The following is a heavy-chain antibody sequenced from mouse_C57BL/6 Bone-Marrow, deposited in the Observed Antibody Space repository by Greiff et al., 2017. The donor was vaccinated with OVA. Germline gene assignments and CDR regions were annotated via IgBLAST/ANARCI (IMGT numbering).Heavy chain of an antibody. Sequence: EVNVVESGGGLVQPGGSLKLSCAASGFTFSDYYMYWVRQTPEKRLEWVAYISNGGGSTYYPDTVKGRFTISRDNAKNTLYLQMSRLKSEDTAMYYCARLTVVAPMDYWGQGTSVTVSS. CDR1: GFTFSDYY. D-gene: IGHD1-1*01. V-gene: IGHV5-12*01. CDR3: ARLTVVAPMDY. J-gene: IGHJ4*01. CDR2: ISNGGGST.